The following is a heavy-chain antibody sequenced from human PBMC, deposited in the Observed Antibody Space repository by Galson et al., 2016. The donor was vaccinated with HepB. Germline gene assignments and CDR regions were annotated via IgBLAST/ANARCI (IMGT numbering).Heavy chain of an antibody. Sequence: SLRLSCAASGFTFSSGAMHWVRLAPGKGLGWVAVISYDGSNKYYGDYVKGRFTISRHNSKNTIYLQMDSLRAEDTAVYYCSIEGEVYDSSGYPSEYFQHWGQGTLVTVSS. V-gene: IGHV3-30*04. CDR1: GFTFSSGA. D-gene: IGHD3-22*01. CDR3: SIEGEVYDSSGYPSEYFQH. CDR2: ISYDGSNK. J-gene: IGHJ1*01.